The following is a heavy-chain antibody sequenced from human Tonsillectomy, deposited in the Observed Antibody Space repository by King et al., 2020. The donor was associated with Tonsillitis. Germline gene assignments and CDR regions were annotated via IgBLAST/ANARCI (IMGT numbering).Heavy chain of an antibody. D-gene: IGHD6-6*01. CDR3: TREDTEGSSDY. J-gene: IGHJ4*02. Sequence: VQLVESGGGLVKPGRSLRLSCTASGFTFGDYAMSWFRQAPGKGLEWVGFIRSKAYGGTTEYAASVKGRFTISRDDSKSIAYLPMNSLKTEDTAVYYCTREDTEGSSDYWGQGTLVTVSS. CDR1: GFTFGDYA. V-gene: IGHV3-49*05. CDR2: IRSKAYGGTT.